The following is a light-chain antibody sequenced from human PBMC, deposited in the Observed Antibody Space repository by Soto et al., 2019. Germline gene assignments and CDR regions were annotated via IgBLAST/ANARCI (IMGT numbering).Light chain of an antibody. CDR3: QQDNNWWT. J-gene: IGKJ1*01. Sequence: EIVMTQSPATLSVSPGERATLSCRASQSVSSNLAWYQQKTGQAPRLLIDGASTRATSIPASFSSSGCGTDFTLTSSSVQSEYFAVYYCQQDNNWWTFGQGTKVEIK. V-gene: IGKV3-15*01. CDR1: QSVSSN. CDR2: GAS.